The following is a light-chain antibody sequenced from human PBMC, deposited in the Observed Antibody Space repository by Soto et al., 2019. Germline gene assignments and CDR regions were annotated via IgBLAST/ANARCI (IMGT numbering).Light chain of an antibody. V-gene: IGLV3-21*02. CDR3: QVWDNTDDHWV. J-gene: IGLJ3*02. CDR1: NIGSKS. Sequence: SYELTQPPSVSVAPGLTARITCGGNNIGSKSVHWYQQKPGQAPVLVVYDVGDRPSGIPQRFSGSTSGNTATLTISRVVAGDEADYYCQVWDNTDDHWVFGGGTQLTVL. CDR2: DVG.